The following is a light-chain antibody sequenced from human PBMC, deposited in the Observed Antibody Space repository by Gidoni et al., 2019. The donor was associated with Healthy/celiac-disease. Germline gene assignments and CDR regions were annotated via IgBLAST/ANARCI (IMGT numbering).Light chain of an antibody. Sequence: EIVLTQSPATLSSSPGERATLSCRASQSVSSYLAWYQQKPGQAPRLLIYDASNRATGIPARFSGSGSGTDFTLTISSLEPEDFAVYYCQQRSNWPCSFGQGTKLEIK. CDR1: QSVSSY. J-gene: IGKJ2*04. V-gene: IGKV3-11*01. CDR3: QQRSNWPCS. CDR2: DAS.